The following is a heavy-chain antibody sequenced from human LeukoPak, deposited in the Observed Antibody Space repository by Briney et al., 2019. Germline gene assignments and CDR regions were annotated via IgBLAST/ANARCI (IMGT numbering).Heavy chain of an antibody. CDR2: ISAYNGNT. V-gene: IGHV1-18*01. CDR3: ARDYRYCGGDCYPPWSVDV. Sequence: ASVKVSCKASGYTFTSYGISWVRQAPGQGLEWMGWISAYNGNTNYAQKLQGRVTMTTDTSTSTAYMELRSLRSDDTAVYYCARDYRYCGGDCYPPWSVDVWGKGTTVTVSS. D-gene: IGHD2-21*02. J-gene: IGHJ6*04. CDR1: GYTFTSYG.